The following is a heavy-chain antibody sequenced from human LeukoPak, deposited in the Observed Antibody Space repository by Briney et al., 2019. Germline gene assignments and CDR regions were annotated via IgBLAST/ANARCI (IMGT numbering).Heavy chain of an antibody. CDR1: GGSFSGYH. CDR3: ARVFAAAGTGAWFDP. D-gene: IGHD6-13*01. CDR2: INHSGST. J-gene: IGHJ5*02. V-gene: IGHV4-34*01. Sequence: SETLSLTCAVYGGSFSGYHWSWIRQPPGKGLEWIGEINHSGSTNCNPSLKSRVTISVDTSKNQFSLKLSSVTAADTAVYYCARVFAAAGTGAWFDPWGQGTLVTVSS.